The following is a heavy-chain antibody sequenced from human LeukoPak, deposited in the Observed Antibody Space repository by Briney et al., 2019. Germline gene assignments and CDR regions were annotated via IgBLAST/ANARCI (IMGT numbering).Heavy chain of an antibody. CDR1: GFTFDDYA. J-gene: IGHJ4*02. CDR3: ARPPEAAYDSSGYYLDY. Sequence: GGSLRLSCAASGFTFDDYAMHWVRQAPGKGLEWVSGISWNSGSIGYADSVKGRFTISRDDAKNSLYLQMNSLRAEDTAVYYCARPPEAAYDSSGYYLDYWGQGTLVTVSS. V-gene: IGHV3-9*01. D-gene: IGHD3-22*01. CDR2: ISWNSGSI.